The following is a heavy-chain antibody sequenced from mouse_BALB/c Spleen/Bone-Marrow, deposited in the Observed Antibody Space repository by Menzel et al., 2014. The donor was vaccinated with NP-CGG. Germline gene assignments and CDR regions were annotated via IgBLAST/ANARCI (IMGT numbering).Heavy chain of an antibody. Sequence: QVHLQQSGAELVMPGASVNMSCKASGYTFTDHWMHWVKQRPGQGLEWIGAIDTSDSYTTYNQKFKGKATLTVDESSNTAYMQLSSLTSEDSAVYCCARNYCYFDYWGQGTTLTVSS. CDR1: GYTFTDHW. CDR2: IDTSDSYT. D-gene: IGHD1-1*02. J-gene: IGHJ2*01. V-gene: IGHV1-69*01. CDR3: ARNYCYFDY.